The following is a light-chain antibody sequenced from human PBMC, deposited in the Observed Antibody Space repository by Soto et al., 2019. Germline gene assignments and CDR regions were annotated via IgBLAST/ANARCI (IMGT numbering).Light chain of an antibody. CDR3: QQFASSPQT. J-gene: IGKJ1*01. CDR1: QSVTSNY. CDR2: GAS. V-gene: IGKV3-20*01. Sequence: EIVLTPSPVTLSLSPGERATLSCRASQSVTSNYLAWYQQKPGQAPRLLIYGASSRATGMPDRFSGGGSGTDFTLTISRLEPEDSAVYYCQQFASSPQTFGQGTKVDIK.